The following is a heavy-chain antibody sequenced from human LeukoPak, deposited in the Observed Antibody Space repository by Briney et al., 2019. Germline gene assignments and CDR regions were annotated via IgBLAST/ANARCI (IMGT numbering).Heavy chain of an antibody. V-gene: IGHV3-23*01. CDR2: LSGSGGGT. D-gene: IGHD6-13*01. J-gene: IGHJ6*02. CDR3: AKDYRSSYYYGMDV. Sequence: GGSLRLSCAVSGITLSNYGMSWVRQAPGKGLEWVAGLSGSGGGTNYADSVKGRFTISRDNSKNTLYLQMNSLRAEDTAVYYCAKDYRSSYYYGMDVWGQGTTVTVSS. CDR1: GITLSNYG.